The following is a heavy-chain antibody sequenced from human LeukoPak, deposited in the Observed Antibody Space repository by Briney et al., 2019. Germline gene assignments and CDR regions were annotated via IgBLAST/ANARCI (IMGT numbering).Heavy chain of an antibody. J-gene: IGHJ5*02. V-gene: IGHV3-74*01. CDR2: VNGDGSRT. Sequence: GGSPRLSCAASGFTFSSYWMHWVRQAPGKGLVWVSRVNGDGSRTSNADSVKGRFTISRDNAKNTLYLQMNSLRAEDTAVYYCARDLDGSGNYHWFDPWGQGTLVTVSS. D-gene: IGHD3-10*01. CDR1: GFTFSSYW. CDR3: ARDLDGSGNYHWFDP.